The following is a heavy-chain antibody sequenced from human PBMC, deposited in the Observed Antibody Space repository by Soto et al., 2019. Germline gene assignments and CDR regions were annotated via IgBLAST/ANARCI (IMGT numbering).Heavy chain of an antibody. D-gene: IGHD6-19*01. V-gene: IGHV3-30-3*01. CDR2: LSYDGSNK. CDR3: ARGGSGWYKDGMDV. CDR1: GFTFSSYA. Sequence: QVQLVESGGGVVQPGRSLRLSCAASGFTFSSYAMHWVRQAPGKGLEWVAVLSYDGSNKYYADSVKGRFTISRDNSKNTLYLQMNRLRAEDTAVYYCARGGSGWYKDGMDVWGQGTTVTVSS. J-gene: IGHJ6*02.